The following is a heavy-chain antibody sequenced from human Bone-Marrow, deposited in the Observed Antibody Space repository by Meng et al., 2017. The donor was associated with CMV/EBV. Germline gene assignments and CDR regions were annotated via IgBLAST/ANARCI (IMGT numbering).Heavy chain of an antibody. J-gene: IGHJ4*02. D-gene: IGHD4-11*01. V-gene: IGHV1-69*05. CDR3: ARSDDDYSPTDY. CDR2: SIPIFGTA. Sequence: SVKVSCKASGGTFSSYAISWVRQAPGQGLEWMGGSIPIFGTANYAQKFQGRVTITTDESTSTAYMELSSLRSEDTAVYYCARSDDDYSPTDYWGQGTLVTVSS. CDR1: GGTFSSYA.